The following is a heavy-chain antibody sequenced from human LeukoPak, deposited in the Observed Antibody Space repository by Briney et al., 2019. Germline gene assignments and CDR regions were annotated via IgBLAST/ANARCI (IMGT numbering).Heavy chain of an antibody. J-gene: IGHJ1*01. CDR1: GFTFSNYG. CDR2: ISYDGGEQ. CDR3: VKPRTFYDILTVSFQQ. V-gene: IGHV3-30*18. D-gene: IGHD3-9*01. Sequence: QAGGSLRLSCAASGFTFSNYGMHWVRQAPGKGLEWVAVISYDGGEQHYGDSVKGRFSISRDDSKSTLYLQMNSLTVEDTALYYCVKPRTFYDILTVSFQQWGQGTWVTVSS.